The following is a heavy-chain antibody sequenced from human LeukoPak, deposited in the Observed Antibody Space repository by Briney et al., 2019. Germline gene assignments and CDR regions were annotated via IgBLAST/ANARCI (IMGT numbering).Heavy chain of an antibody. Sequence: AASVKVSCKVSGYTLTELSMHWVRQAPGKGLEWMGGFDPEDGETIYAQKFQGRVTMTEDTSTDTAYMELSSLRSEDTAVYYCATEAAAGREVDYWGQGTLVTVSS. V-gene: IGHV1-24*01. CDR2: FDPEDGET. CDR3: ATEAAAGREVDY. J-gene: IGHJ4*02. D-gene: IGHD6-13*01. CDR1: GYTLTELS.